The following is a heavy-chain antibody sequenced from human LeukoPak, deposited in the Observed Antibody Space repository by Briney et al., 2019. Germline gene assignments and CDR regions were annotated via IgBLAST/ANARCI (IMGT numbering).Heavy chain of an antibody. Sequence: GAPVKVSCKASGYTFTSYGISWVRQAPGQGLEWMGWISAYNGNTYYAQKLQGRVTMTTDTSTSTAYMELRSLRSDDTAVYYCAREHVLPYYCDYWGQGTLVTVSS. D-gene: IGHD3-10*01. CDR3: AREHVLPYYCDY. CDR1: GYTFTSYG. J-gene: IGHJ4*02. CDR2: ISAYNGNT. V-gene: IGHV1-18*01.